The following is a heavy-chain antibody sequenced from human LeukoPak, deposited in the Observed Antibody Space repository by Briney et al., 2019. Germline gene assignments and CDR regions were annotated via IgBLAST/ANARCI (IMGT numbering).Heavy chain of an antibody. J-gene: IGHJ4*02. CDR2: IRSDGSNK. CDR1: GFTFSSYG. D-gene: IGHD6-19*01. Sequence: GGSLRLSCAASGFTFSSYGMHWVRQAPGKGLEWVAFIRSDGSNKYYADSVKGRFTISRDNAKNSLYLQMNSLRAEDTAVYYCARDLGSYSSGWYMGFDYWGQGTLVTVSS. CDR3: ARDLGSYSSGWYMGFDY. V-gene: IGHV3-30*02.